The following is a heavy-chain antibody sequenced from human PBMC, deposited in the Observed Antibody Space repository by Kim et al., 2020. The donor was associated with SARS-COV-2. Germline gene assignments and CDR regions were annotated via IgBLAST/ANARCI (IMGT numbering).Heavy chain of an antibody. Sequence: SETLSLTCTVSGGSISSSSYYWGWIRQPPGKGLEWIGSIYYSGSTYYNPSLKSRVTISVDTSKNQFSLKLSSVTAADTAVYYCATHGDSRGYFDYWGQGTLVTVSS. D-gene: IGHD4-17*01. CDR3: ATHGDSRGYFDY. J-gene: IGHJ4*02. V-gene: IGHV4-39*01. CDR2: IYYSGST. CDR1: GGSISSSSYY.